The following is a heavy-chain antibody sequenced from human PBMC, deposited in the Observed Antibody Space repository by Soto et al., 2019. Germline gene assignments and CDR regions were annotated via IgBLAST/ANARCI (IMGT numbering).Heavy chain of an antibody. Sequence: GVLRLSCTASGFTFNTYNMNWVRQAPGKGLECVSYISSSSYTIKYADSVEGRFTVSRDNGKKSLYLQMNSLRDEDTAVYFCAREISLSAGSYFDYWGQGTLVTVSS. J-gene: IGHJ4*02. CDR1: GFTFNTYN. CDR2: ISSSSYTI. CDR3: AREISLSAGSYFDY. D-gene: IGHD3-10*01. V-gene: IGHV3-48*02.